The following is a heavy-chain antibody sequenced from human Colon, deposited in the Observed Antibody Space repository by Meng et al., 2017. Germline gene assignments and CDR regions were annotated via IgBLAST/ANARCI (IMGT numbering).Heavy chain of an antibody. CDR2: INADSGGT. Sequence: QVQLVQAGAGGKKPGASVKVSCKASGYSLSGYYMHWVRQVPGQGLEWMGRINADSGGTNYAEKFQGRVTLTRDTSINTAYMEATSLRSDDTAVYYCAKIHLGDSSLDYWGQGTLVTVSS. J-gene: IGHJ4*02. CDR1: GYSLSGYY. V-gene: IGHV1-2*06. D-gene: IGHD4-11*01. CDR3: AKIHLGDSSLDY.